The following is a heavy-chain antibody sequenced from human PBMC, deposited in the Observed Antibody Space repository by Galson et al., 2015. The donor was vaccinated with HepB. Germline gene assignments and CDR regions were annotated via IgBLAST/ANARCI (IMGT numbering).Heavy chain of an antibody. J-gene: IGHJ4*02. CDR3: ASEVVVAATTFDY. CDR2: ISSSSSYI. CDR1: GFTFSSYS. D-gene: IGHD2-15*01. Sequence: SLRLSCAASGFTFSSYSMNWVRQAPGKGLEWVSSISSSSSYIYYADSVKGRFTISRDNAKNSLYLQMNSLRAEDTAVYYCASEVVVAATTFDYWGQGTLVTVSS. V-gene: IGHV3-21*01.